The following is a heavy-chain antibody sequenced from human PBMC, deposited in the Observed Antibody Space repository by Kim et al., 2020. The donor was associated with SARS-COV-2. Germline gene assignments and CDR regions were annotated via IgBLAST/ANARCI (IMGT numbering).Heavy chain of an antibody. CDR1: GGSFSGYY. Sequence: SETLSLTCAVYGGSFSGYYWSWIRQPPGKGLEWIGEINHSGSTNYNPSLKSRVTISVDTSKNQFSLKLSSVTAADTAVYYCARGSPDKENGGTRWYYYDSSGYYSGHAASFYRISRFYFDYWGQGTLVTVSS. D-gene: IGHD3-22*01. V-gene: IGHV4-34*01. CDR3: ARGSPDKENGGTRWYYYDSSGYYSGHAASFYRISRFYFDY. J-gene: IGHJ4*02. CDR2: INHSGST.